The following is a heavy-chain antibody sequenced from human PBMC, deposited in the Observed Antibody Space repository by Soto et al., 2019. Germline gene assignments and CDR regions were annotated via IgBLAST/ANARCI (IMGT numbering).Heavy chain of an antibody. CDR2: MYYRGTT. Sequence: SETLSLTCTVSGGSISSHYWSWIRQPPGKGLEWIGYMYYRGTTNYNPSLKSRVTISVDTSKNRFSLNLTSVTAADTAVYYCARGGYYGPNDYWGQGTLVTVSS. J-gene: IGHJ4*02. CDR1: GGSISSHY. D-gene: IGHD3-10*01. V-gene: IGHV4-59*11. CDR3: ARGGYYGPNDY.